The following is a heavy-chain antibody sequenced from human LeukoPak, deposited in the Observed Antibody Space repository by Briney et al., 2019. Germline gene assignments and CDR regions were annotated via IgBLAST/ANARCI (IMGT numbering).Heavy chain of an antibody. CDR3: ARGYGEQLARTYYYMDV. CDR1: GYTFTGYY. J-gene: IGHJ6*03. V-gene: IGHV1-2*02. Sequence: ASVKVSCKASGYTFTGYYMHWVRQAPGQGLEWMGWINPNSGGTNYAQKFQGGVTMTRDTSISTAYMELSRLRSDDTAVYYCARGYGEQLARTYYYMDVWGKGTTVTVSS. D-gene: IGHD6-6*01. CDR2: INPNSGGT.